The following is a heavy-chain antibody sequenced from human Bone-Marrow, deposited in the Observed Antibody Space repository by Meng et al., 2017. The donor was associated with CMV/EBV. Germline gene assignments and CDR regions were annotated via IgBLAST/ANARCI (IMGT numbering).Heavy chain of an antibody. J-gene: IGHJ5*02. CDR1: GYSFTDYY. V-gene: IGHV1-2*02. CDR3: ARRGGYEYSLFDL. CDR2: INGHSGDT. Sequence: ASVKVSCKASGYSFTDYYMHWVRQAPGQGLEWLGWINGHSGDTYYAQKFQGRFSLTRDTSISTAYMELTRLTSDDTAFYYCARRGGYEYSLFDLWGPGTQVTVAS. D-gene: IGHD5-12*01.